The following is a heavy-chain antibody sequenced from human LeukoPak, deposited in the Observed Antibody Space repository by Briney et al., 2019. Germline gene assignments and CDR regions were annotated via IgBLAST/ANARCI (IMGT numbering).Heavy chain of an antibody. J-gene: IGHJ4*02. CDR1: GFTFSSYS. CDR3: ARDRGSY. D-gene: IGHD2-15*01. Sequence: GGSLRLSCAASGFTFSSYSMSWVRQAPGKGLEWVSYISSSSSTIYYADSVKGRFTISRDNAKNSLYLQMNSLRAEDTAVYYCARDRGSYWGQGTLVTVSS. V-gene: IGHV3-48*01. CDR2: ISSSSSTI.